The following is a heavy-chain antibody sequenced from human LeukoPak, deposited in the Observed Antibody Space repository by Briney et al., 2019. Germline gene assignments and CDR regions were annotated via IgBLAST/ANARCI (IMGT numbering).Heavy chain of an antibody. Sequence: GGSLRLSCAASGFTFSSYWMSWVCKAPAKGREWVANIKRDGSEKYYVDSVKGRFTISRDNAKNSLYLQMHSLRAEDTAVYYCARDRRLTSSYGWFDPWGQGTLVTVSS. CDR2: IKRDGSEK. J-gene: IGHJ5*02. CDR3: ARDRRLTSSYGWFDP. D-gene: IGHD6-6*01. V-gene: IGHV3-7*01. CDR1: GFTFSSYW.